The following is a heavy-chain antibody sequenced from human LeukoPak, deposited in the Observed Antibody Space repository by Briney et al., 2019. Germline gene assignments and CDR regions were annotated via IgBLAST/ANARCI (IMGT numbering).Heavy chain of an antibody. Sequence: TSETLSLTCAVYGGSFSGYYWSWIRQPPGKRLEWIGEINHSGSTNYNPSLKCRVTISVDTSKNQFSLKLSSVTAADTAVYYCARAKDVRITIFGVVKYYFDYWGQGTLVTVSS. V-gene: IGHV4-34*01. D-gene: IGHD3-3*01. CDR1: GGSFSGYY. CDR3: ARAKDVRITIFGVVKYYFDY. J-gene: IGHJ4*02. CDR2: INHSGST.